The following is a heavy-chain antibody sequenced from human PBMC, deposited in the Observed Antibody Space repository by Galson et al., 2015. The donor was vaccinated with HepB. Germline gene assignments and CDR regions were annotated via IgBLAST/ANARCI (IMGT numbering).Heavy chain of an antibody. V-gene: IGHV3-30*18. Sequence: SLRLSCAASGFTFSSYGMYWVRQAPGKGLEWVAVVSNDVSSEYYADSVKGRFTISRDNSRNTLYLQMNSLRAKDTAVYYCAKDASAAGIYYYYYYYMDVWGKGTTVTVSS. CDR3: AKDASAAGIYYYYYYYMDV. CDR2: VSNDVSSE. J-gene: IGHJ6*03. D-gene: IGHD2-21*01. CDR1: GFTFSSYG.